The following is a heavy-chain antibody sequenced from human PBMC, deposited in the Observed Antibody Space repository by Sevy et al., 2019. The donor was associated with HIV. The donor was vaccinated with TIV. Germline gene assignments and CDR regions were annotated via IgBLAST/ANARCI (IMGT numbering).Heavy chain of an antibody. Sequence: SGPTLMKPTQTLTLTCTFSGFSLSTSGVGVGWIRQPPGKALEWLALIYWNDDKYYSPSLKTRLTVSKDPSKNQVVLTMTNMDPVDTATYFCATLSIKSPRTTFNRGFDYWGQGTLVTVSS. CDR2: IYWNDDK. CDR3: ATLSIKSPRTTFNRGFDY. CDR1: GFSLSTSGVG. V-gene: IGHV2-5*01. D-gene: IGHD1-20*01. J-gene: IGHJ4*02.